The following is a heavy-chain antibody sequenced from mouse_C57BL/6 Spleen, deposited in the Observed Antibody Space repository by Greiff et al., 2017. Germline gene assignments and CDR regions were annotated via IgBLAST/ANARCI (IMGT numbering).Heavy chain of an antibody. J-gene: IGHJ1*03. D-gene: IGHD2-2*01. CDR2: IHPNSGST. V-gene: IGHV1-64*01. CDR3: ARGDGYDGDWYFDG. Sequence: QVQLQQPGAELVKPGASVKLSCKASGYTFTSYWMHWVKQRPGQGLEWIGMIHPNSGSTNYNEKFKSKATLTVDKSSSTAYMQLSSLTSEDSAVYYCARGDGYDGDWYFDGWGTGTTVTVSS. CDR1: GYTFTSYW.